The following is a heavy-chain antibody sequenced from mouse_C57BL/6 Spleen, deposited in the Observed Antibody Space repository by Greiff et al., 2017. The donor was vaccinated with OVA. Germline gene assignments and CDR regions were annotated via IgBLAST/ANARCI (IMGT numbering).Heavy chain of an antibody. CDR3: ARGGPYYYGSSSFAY. D-gene: IGHD1-1*01. J-gene: IGHJ3*01. Sequence: VQLQQSGPELVKPGASVKMSCKASGYTFTDYNMHWVKQSHGKSLEWIGYINPNNGGTSYNQKFKGKATLTVNKSSSTAYMELRSLTSEDSAVYYCARGGPYYYGSSSFAYWGQGTLVTVSA. CDR1: GYTFTDYN. V-gene: IGHV1-22*01. CDR2: INPNNGGT.